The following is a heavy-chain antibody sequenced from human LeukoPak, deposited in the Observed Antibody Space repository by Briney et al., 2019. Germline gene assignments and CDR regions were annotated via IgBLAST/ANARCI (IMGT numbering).Heavy chain of an antibody. CDR2: INHSGST. Sequence: SETLSLTCAVYGGSFSGYYWSWIRQPPGKGLEWIGEINHSGSTNYNPSLKSRVTISVDTSKNQFSLKLSSVTAADTAVYYCARGGYDFWSGPLYGMDVWGQGTTVTVSS. CDR3: ARGGYDFWSGPLYGMDV. V-gene: IGHV4-34*01. J-gene: IGHJ6*02. D-gene: IGHD3-3*01. CDR1: GGSFSGYY.